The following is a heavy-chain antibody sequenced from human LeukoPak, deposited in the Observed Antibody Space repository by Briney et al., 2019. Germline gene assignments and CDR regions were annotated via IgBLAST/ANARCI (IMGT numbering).Heavy chain of an antibody. CDR1: GFTFSSYA. CDR2: ISGSGGST. Sequence: GGSLRLSCGTSGFTFSSYAMSWVRQAPGKGLEWVSAISGSGGSTYYADSVKGRFTISRDNSKNTLYLQMSSLRAEDTAIYYCAKDVRTMIRGTFDPWGQGTLVTVSS. CDR3: AKDVRTMIRGTFDP. J-gene: IGHJ5*02. D-gene: IGHD3-10*01. V-gene: IGHV3-23*01.